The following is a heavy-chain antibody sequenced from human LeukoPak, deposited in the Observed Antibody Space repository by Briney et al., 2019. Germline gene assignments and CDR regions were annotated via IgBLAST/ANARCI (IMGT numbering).Heavy chain of an antibody. J-gene: IGHJ4*02. D-gene: IGHD1-7*01. CDR3: ARLPTGTTLY. CDR1: GFTVSSNY. Sequence: GGSLRLSCAASGFTVSSNYMSWVRQAPGKGLEWVSVIYSGGSTYYADSVKGRFTISRDNSKNTLYLQMNSLGAEDTAVYYCARLPTGTTLYWGQGTLVTVSS. V-gene: IGHV3-66*04. CDR2: IYSGGST.